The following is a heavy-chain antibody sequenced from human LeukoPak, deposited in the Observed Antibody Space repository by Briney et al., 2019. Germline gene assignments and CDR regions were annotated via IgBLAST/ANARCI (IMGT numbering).Heavy chain of an antibody. CDR2: IYYSGST. Sequence: SETLSLTCTVSGGSISSSSYYWGWIRQPPGKGLEWIGSIYYSGSTYYNPSLKSRVTISVDTSKNQFSLKLSSVTAADTAVYYCARVRLHYYGSGSYGIDYWGQGTLVTVSS. CDR3: ARVRLHYYGSGSYGIDY. CDR1: GGSISSSSYY. D-gene: IGHD3-10*01. J-gene: IGHJ4*02. V-gene: IGHV4-39*07.